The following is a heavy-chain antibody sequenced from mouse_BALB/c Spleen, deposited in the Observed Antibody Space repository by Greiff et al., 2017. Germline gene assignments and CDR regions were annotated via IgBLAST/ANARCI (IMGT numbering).Heavy chain of an antibody. J-gene: IGHJ4*01. CDR3: ARDRVYAMDY. CDR2: IWAGGST. Sequence: QVQLKESGPGLVAPSPTLSISCTASGFPLTSYGVHWVRQPPGKGLEWLGVIWAGGSTNYNSALMSRLSISKDNSKSQVFLKMNSLQTDDTAMYYCARDRVYAMDYWGQGTSVTVSS. V-gene: IGHV2-9*02. CDR1: GFPLTSYG.